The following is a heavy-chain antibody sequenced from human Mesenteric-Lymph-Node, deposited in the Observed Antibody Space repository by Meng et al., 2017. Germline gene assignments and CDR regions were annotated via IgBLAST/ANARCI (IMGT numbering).Heavy chain of an antibody. CDR1: VGSASSGRYY. V-gene: IGHV4-61*01. J-gene: IGHJ4*02. CDR2: IYYSGST. D-gene: IGHD3-10*01. CDR3: ARGGLWFGEQCDY. Sequence: ETLSRTRTVSVGSASSGRYYWSWIRQPPGKGLEWIGYIYYSGSTNYNPSLKSPVTISVDTSKNQSTLKLSSVTAADTAVYYCARGGLWFGEQCDYWGQGTLVTVSS.